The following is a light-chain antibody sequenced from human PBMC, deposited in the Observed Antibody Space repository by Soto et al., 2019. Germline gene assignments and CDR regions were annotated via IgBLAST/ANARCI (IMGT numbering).Light chain of an antibody. V-gene: IGKV3-11*01. Sequence: EILLTQSPATLSSSPGERATLSCRASQSVSSYLALYQQKFGQAPRLLIYDASNRATGIPARFSGSGSGTDFTLTISSLEPEDFAVYYCQHRSNWPPITFGQGTRVEIK. CDR1: QSVSSY. CDR3: QHRSNWPPIT. CDR2: DAS. J-gene: IGKJ5*01.